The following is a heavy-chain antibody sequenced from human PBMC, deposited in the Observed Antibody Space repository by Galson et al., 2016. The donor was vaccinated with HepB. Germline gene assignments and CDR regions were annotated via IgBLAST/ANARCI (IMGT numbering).Heavy chain of an antibody. D-gene: IGHD3-16*01. CDR1: GYNFITYY. CDR3: ARALKGAGMIT. J-gene: IGHJ5*02. V-gene: IGHV1-46*01. CDR2: INPGGGFT. Sequence: SVKVSCKASGYNFITYYIHWVQQAPGQGPEWMGIINPGGGFTTYAQEFQDRVTMTRDTSTSTVYMDLSSLRSEDTAIYYCARALKGAGMITWGQGTLVAVSS.